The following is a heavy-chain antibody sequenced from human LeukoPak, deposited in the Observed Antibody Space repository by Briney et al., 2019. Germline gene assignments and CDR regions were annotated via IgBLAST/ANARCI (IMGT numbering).Heavy chain of an antibody. CDR1: GGSINSYTYG. CDR3: ASLFYDSSGYYHGAPRRAFDI. D-gene: IGHD3-22*01. J-gene: IGHJ3*02. Sequence: TASETLSLTCTVSGGSINSYTYGWGWIRQPPGKGLEWIGYIYYSGSTNYNPSLKSRVTISVDTSKNQFSLKLSSVTAADTAVYYCASLFYDSSGYYHGAPRRAFDIWGQGTMVTVSS. V-gene: IGHV4-61*05. CDR2: IYYSGST.